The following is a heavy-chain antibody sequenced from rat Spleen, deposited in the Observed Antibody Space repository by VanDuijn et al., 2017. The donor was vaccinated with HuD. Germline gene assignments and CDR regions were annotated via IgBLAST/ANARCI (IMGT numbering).Heavy chain of an antibody. Sequence: EVQLVESGGGLVQPGRSLTLSCAASGFTFSDYVMHWIRQAPTKGLEWVTSISPSGATTNYRDSVKGRFTISRDNARGTLYLQMDSLRSEDTATYYCARHPNHWYFDFWGPGTMVTVSS. J-gene: IGHJ1*01. V-gene: IGHV5-19*01. CDR1: GFTFSDYV. CDR2: ISPSGATT. D-gene: IGHD5-1*01. CDR3: ARHPNHWYFDF.